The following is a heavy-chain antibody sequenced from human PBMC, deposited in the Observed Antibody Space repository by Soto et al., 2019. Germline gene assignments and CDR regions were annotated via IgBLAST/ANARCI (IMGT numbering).Heavy chain of an antibody. CDR3: VRDHWTFDY. D-gene: IGHD1-1*01. J-gene: IGHJ4*02. V-gene: IGHV3-72*01. CDR1: GFTLSDHY. Sequence: LRLSCAASGFTLSDHYMDWVRQAPGKGLEWVARSRNKDHSYSTEDAAAVKGRFTISRDDSQNSLYLLMTSLKAEDMAVYYCVRDHWTFDYWGQGTVVTVSS. CDR2: SRNKDHSYST.